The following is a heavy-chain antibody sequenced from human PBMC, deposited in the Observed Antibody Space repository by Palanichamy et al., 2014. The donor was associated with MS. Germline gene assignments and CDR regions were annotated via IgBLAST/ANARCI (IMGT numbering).Heavy chain of an antibody. CDR1: GFIVSNNF. CDR3: ARKTDSGGTGGDF. Sequence: DVQLVQSGGGLVQPGGSLRLSCAASGFIVSNNFMTWVRQAPGKGLEWVSLIYSHGGTSYAGSVKGRFTISRDKSKNTLYLQMNSLRVEDTAVYYCARKTDSGGTGGDFWGQGTLVTVSS. D-gene: IGHD3-22*01. CDR2: IYSHGGT. J-gene: IGHJ4*02. V-gene: IGHV3-53*01.